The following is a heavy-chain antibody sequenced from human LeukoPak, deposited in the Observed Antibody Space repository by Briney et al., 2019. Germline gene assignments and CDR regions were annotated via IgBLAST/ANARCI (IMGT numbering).Heavy chain of an antibody. CDR2: IKSKTDGGTT. V-gene: IGHV3-15*01. CDR3: TTEDADGDYDY. CDR1: GFTFSNAW. D-gene: IGHD4-17*01. Sequence: GGSLRLSCAACGFTFSNAWMSWVRQAPGKGLEWVGRIKSKTDGGTTDYAAPVKGRFTISRDDSKNTLYLQMNSLKTEDTAVYYCTTEDADGDYDYWGQGTLVTVSS. J-gene: IGHJ4*02.